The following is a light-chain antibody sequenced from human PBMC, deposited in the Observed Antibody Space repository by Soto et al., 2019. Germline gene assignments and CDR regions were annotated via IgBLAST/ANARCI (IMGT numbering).Light chain of an antibody. CDR3: QQRNTWPPIT. V-gene: IGKV3-15*01. CDR1: QSVSSN. CDR2: GAS. J-gene: IGKJ5*01. Sequence: EIVMTQSPATLSVSPGERATLSCRASQSVSSNLAWYQQKPGQAPRLLIYGASTRATGIPARFSGSGSGTEFTLTISSLEPEDFALYYCQQRNTWPPITFGQGTRLEN.